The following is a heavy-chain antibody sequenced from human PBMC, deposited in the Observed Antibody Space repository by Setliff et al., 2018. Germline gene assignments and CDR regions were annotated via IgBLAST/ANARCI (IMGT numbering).Heavy chain of an antibody. Sequence: SETLSLTCIVSGASISSDGYYWSWIRQHPGKGLEWIGYIYYNGNTYYNPSLKSRVTISLDTSKNQFSRELSSVTAADTAVYYCARSRTIAVKGGVFAVWGRGTLVTVSS. J-gene: IGHJ2*01. CDR3: ARSRTIAVKGGVFAV. D-gene: IGHD6-19*01. V-gene: IGHV4-31*03. CDR1: GASISSDGYY. CDR2: IYYNGNT.